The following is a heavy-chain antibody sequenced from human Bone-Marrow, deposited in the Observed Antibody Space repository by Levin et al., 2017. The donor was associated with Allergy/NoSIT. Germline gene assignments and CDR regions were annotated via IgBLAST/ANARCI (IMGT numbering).Heavy chain of an antibody. Sequence: GGSLRLSCAASGFIFTTYAMHWVRQTPGKGLEWVAVISFDGANTYYAESVKGRFDISRDDSKNTVYLQMNSLRPEDTSLYYCARAGRSPRGVIGTTRRGGPPDYWGQGTLVTVSS. V-gene: IGHV3-30*09. J-gene: IGHJ4*02. CDR3: ARAGRSPRGVIGTTRRGGPPDY. CDR1: GFIFTTYA. D-gene: IGHD1-7*01. CDR2: ISFDGANT.